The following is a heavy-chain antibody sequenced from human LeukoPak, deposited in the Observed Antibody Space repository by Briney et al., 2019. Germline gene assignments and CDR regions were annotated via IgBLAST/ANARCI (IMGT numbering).Heavy chain of an antibody. CDR2: IYYSGST. V-gene: IGHV4-59*08. CDR1: GGSISSYY. D-gene: IGHD3-16*01. J-gene: IGHJ2*01. Sequence: PSETLSLTCTVPGGSISSYYWSWIRQPPGKGLEWIGYIYYSGSTHYNPSLKSRVTISVDTSKNQFSLKLSSVTAADTAVYYCARQEGVMAHWYFDLGGRGTLVTVSS. CDR3: ARQEGVMAHWYFDL.